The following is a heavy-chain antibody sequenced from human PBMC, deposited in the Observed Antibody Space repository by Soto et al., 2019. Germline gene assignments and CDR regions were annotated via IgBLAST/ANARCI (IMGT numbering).Heavy chain of an antibody. J-gene: IGHJ4*02. D-gene: IGHD6-13*01. V-gene: IGHV1-69*02. CDR3: ARGNIAAAFIDY. CDR2: IIPILGIA. CDR1: GGTFSIYT. Sequence: VASVKVSCKASGGTFSIYTIIWVRQAPGQGLEWMGRIIPILGIANYAQKFQGRVTITADKSTSTAYMELSSLRSEDTAVYYCARGNIAAAFIDYWGQGTLVTVSS.